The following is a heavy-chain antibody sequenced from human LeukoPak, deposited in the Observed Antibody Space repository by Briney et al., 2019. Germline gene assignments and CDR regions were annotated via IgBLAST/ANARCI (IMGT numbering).Heavy chain of an antibody. CDR3: AKGPVSGSRSPLDY. J-gene: IGHJ4*02. Sequence: GRSLRLSCAASGFAFFSYGMHWVRQAPGKGLEWVAGIRYDGSNKHYVDSVKGRSTISGDNSKNTLPLEMISLRIEDTAVYYCAKGPVSGSRSPLDYWGQGTLVTVSS. V-gene: IGHV3-30*18. D-gene: IGHD1-26*01. CDR1: GFAFFSYG. CDR2: IRYDGSNK.